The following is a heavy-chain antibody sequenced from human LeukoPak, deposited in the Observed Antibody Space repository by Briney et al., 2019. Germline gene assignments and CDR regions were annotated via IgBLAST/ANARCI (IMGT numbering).Heavy chain of an antibody. V-gene: IGHV4-59*01. CDR3: ARVCGGDCTDAFDI. Sequence: SETLSLTCTVSGGSISGYYWSWIRQPPGRGLEWIAYIYYSGSTNYNPSLKSRVTISVDTSKSQFSLKLSSVTAADTAMYYCARVCGGDCTDAFDIWGQGTMVTVSS. CDR1: GGSISGYY. CDR2: IYYSGST. J-gene: IGHJ3*02. D-gene: IGHD2-21*01.